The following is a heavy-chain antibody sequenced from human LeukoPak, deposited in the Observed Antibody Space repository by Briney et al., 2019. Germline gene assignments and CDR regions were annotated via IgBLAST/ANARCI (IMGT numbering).Heavy chain of an antibody. D-gene: IGHD1-26*01. J-gene: IGHJ4*02. Sequence: PGGSLRLSCAASGFTFSSHWISWVRQAPGKGLEWVANIVQDGSQKYYVDSVKGRFTISRDNGKNSLYLQMNSLSAEDTAVYYCARNEKWGRDYWGQGTLVTVSS. CDR2: IVQDGSQK. V-gene: IGHV3-7*03. CDR1: GFTFSSHW. CDR3: ARNEKWGRDY.